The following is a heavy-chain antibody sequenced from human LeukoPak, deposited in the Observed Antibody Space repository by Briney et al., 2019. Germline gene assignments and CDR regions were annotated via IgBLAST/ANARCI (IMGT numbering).Heavy chain of an antibody. V-gene: IGHV4-59*01. Sequence: PSETLSLTCAVSGVSISSYYWSWIRQHPGKGLEWIGYLSDVGTNDYNPSLKGRVTISRDTSKNQFSLRLSSVIAADAAVYHCARDKAPGGKRWFDPWGQGALVIVSS. J-gene: IGHJ5*02. CDR3: ARDKAPGGKRWFDP. CDR1: GVSISSYY. D-gene: IGHD4-23*01. CDR2: LSDVGTN.